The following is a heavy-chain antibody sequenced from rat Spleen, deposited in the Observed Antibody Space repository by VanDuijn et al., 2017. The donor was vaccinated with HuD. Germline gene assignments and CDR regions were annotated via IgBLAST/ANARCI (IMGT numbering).Heavy chain of an antibody. CDR1: GYSITSNY. CDR3: ARYIGDNSGFAY. D-gene: IGHD4-3*01. Sequence: EVQLQESGPGLVKPSQSLSLTCSVTGYSITSNYWGWIRKFPGNKMEWIGYISYSGNTNYNPSLKSRNSITRGTSKNQFFLQLNSVTTEDTATYYCARYIGDNSGFAYWGQGTLVTVSS. CDR2: ISYSGNT. J-gene: IGHJ3*01. V-gene: IGHV3-1*01.